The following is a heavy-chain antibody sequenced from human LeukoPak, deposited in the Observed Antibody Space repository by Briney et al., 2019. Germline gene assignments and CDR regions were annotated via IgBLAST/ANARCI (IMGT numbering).Heavy chain of an antibody. J-gene: IGHJ4*02. CDR2: INHSGST. D-gene: IGHD2-2*01. CDR1: GGSFSGYY. CDR3: ARSVVVPAAHKKYYDY. V-gene: IGHV4-34*01. Sequence: SETLSLTCAVYGGSFSGYYWSWIRQPPGKGLEWIGEINHSGSTNYNPSLKSRVTISVDTSKNQFSLRLSSVTAADTAVYYCARSVVVPAAHKKYYDYWGQGTLVTVSS.